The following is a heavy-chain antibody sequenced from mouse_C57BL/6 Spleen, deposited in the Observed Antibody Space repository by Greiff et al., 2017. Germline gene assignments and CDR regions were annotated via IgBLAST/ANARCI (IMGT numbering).Heavy chain of an antibody. CDR2: IYPGGGYT. CDR1: GYTFTNYW. D-gene: IGHD2-2*01. J-gene: IGHJ4*01. Sequence: QVQLKESGAELVRPGTSVKMSCKASGYTFTNYWIGWAKQRPGHGLEWIGDIYPGGGYTNYNEKFKGKATLTANKSSSTAYLQFSSLTSEDSSIYYWARGYGYAMDYWGQGTSGTVSS. V-gene: IGHV1-63*01. CDR3: ARGYGYAMDY.